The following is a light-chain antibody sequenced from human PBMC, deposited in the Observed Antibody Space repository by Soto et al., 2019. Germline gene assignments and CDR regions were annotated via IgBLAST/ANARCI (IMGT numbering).Light chain of an antibody. CDR1: QSVSNY. CDR3: QQRSNWRFT. J-gene: IGKJ3*01. V-gene: IGKV3-11*01. Sequence: PGDRATLSCRASQSVSNYLAWYQQKPGQGPRLLIYDASHRATGIPARFSGSGSGTDFTLTIDSLEPEDFAVYYCQQRSNWRFTFGPGTKVDIK. CDR2: DAS.